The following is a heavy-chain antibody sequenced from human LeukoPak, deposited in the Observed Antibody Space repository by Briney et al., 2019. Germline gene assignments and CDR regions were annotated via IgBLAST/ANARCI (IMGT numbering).Heavy chain of an antibody. CDR2: INTNTGNP. V-gene: IGHV7-4-1*02. D-gene: IGHD1-26*01. J-gene: IGHJ3*02. CDR3: ARDPPRSHGAFDI. CDR1: GYTFTTYP. Sequence: ASVKVSCKTSGYTFTTYPMNWVRQAPGQGLEWMGWINTNTGNPTYAQGFTGRFVFSLDTSVSTANLQITSLKAEDIAVYYCARDPPRSHGAFDIWGQGTMVTVSS.